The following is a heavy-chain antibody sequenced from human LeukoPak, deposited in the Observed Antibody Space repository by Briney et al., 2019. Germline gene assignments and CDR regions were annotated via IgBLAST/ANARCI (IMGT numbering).Heavy chain of an antibody. Sequence: SETLSLTCAVYGGSFSGYYWSWIRQPPGKGLEWIGEINHSGSTNYNPSLKSRVTLSVDTSKNQFSLKLSSVTAADTAVYYCARGKKTSPGSTGIDNFDYWGQGTLVTVSS. D-gene: IGHD3-10*01. CDR1: GGSFSGYY. CDR3: ARGKKTSPGSTGIDNFDY. V-gene: IGHV4-34*01. J-gene: IGHJ4*02. CDR2: INHSGST.